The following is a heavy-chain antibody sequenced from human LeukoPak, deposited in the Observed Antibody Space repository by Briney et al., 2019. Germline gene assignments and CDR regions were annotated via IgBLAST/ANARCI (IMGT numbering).Heavy chain of an antibody. V-gene: IGHV4-4*07. CDR1: GGSISSYY. CDR2: IYTSGST. CDR3: ARVGGTTKYPYYYYMDV. D-gene: IGHD2/OR15-2a*01. Sequence: PETLSLTCTVSGGSISSYYWSWTRQPAGKGLEWIGRIYTSGSTNYNPSLKSRVTMSVDTSKNQFSLKLSSVTAADTAVYYCARVGGTTKYPYYYYMDVWGKGTTVTVSS. J-gene: IGHJ6*03.